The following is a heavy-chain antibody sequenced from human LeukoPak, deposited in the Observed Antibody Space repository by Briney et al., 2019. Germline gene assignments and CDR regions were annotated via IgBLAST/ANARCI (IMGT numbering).Heavy chain of an antibody. J-gene: IGHJ4*02. Sequence: PGGSLRLSCAASGFTLSTYAMSWVRQAPGKGLEWVSTISGSGGSTYYADSVKGRFTISRDNSKNTLYLQMNSLRAEDTAVYFCAKDRAVVAATLIFDYWGQGTLVTVPS. D-gene: IGHD2-15*01. CDR2: ISGSGGST. V-gene: IGHV3-23*01. CDR3: AKDRAVVAATLIFDY. CDR1: GFTLSTYA.